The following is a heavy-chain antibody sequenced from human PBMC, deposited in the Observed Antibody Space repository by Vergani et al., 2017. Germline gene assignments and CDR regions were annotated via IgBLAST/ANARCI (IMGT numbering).Heavy chain of an antibody. D-gene: IGHD3-16*01. Sequence: EVQLVPSRAEVKKPGATAKISCKVSGYTFTDYYMHWVQQAPGQGLEWMGLFDPEDGETIYAEKFQGRVTITADTSTDTAYMGLSSLRSEDTAVYYCATASPVWWIVDYWGRGLLVIVS. CDR3: ATASPVWWIVDY. CDR2: FDPEDGET. J-gene: IGHJ4*02. CDR1: GYTFTDYY. V-gene: IGHV1-69-2*01.